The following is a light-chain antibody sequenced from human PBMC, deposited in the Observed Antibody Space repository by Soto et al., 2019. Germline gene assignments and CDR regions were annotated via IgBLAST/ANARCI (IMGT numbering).Light chain of an antibody. Sequence: DIQMTQSPSTLSASVGDGVTITCGASQSIDSWLAWYEHKPGKAPKLLIFKASTLETGVPSRFSGSGSETEFTLTISCLQPDDSATYYCQKYYSAPRTFGQGTKVDIK. V-gene: IGKV1-5*03. CDR3: QKYYSAPRT. J-gene: IGKJ1*01. CDR2: KAS. CDR1: QSIDSW.